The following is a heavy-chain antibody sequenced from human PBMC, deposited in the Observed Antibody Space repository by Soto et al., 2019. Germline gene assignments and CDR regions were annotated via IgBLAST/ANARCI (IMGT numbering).Heavy chain of an antibody. D-gene: IGHD5-12*01. J-gene: IGHJ3*02. CDR1: GYTFTSYA. Sequence: GASVKVSCKASGYTFTSYAMHWVRQAPGQRLEWMGWINAGNGNTKYSQKFQGRVTITRDTSASTAYMELSSLRSEDTAVYYCARDKVWLGDAFDIWGQGTMVTVSS. V-gene: IGHV1-3*01. CDR3: ARDKVWLGDAFDI. CDR2: INAGNGNT.